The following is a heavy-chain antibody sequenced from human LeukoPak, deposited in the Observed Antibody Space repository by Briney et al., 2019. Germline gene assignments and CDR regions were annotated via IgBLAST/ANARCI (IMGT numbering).Heavy chain of an antibody. CDR3: PYGSGSYSNDAFDI. V-gene: IGHV3-15*01. D-gene: IGHD3-10*01. Sequence: PGGSLRLSCAASGFTFSNAWMSRVRQAPGKGLEWVGRIKSKTDGGTTDYAAPVKGRFTISRDDSKNTLYLQMNSLKTEDTAVYYCPYGSGSYSNDAFDIWGQGTMVTVSS. J-gene: IGHJ3*02. CDR2: IKSKTDGGTT. CDR1: GFTFSNAW.